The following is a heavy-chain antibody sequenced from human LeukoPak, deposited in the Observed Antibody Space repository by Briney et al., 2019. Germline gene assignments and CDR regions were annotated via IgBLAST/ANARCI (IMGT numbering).Heavy chain of an antibody. V-gene: IGHV1-69*01. Sequence: VKVSCKASGGTFSSYAISWVRQAPGQGLEWMGGIIPIFGTANYAQKFQGRVTITADESTSTAYMELSSLRSEDTAVYYCARGDRYYYDSSGCYYGYYFDYWGQGTLVTVSS. CDR3: ARGDRYYYDSSGCYYGYYFDY. D-gene: IGHD3-22*01. J-gene: IGHJ4*02. CDR1: GGTFSSYA. CDR2: IIPIFGTA.